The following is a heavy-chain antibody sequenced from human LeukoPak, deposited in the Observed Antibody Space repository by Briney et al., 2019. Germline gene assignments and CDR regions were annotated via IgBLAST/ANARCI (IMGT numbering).Heavy chain of an antibody. Sequence: GGSLRLSCAVSGFNFRDHWMDWVRQAPGKGLQWVGHIKNDGSETYYLDSLKGRFSISRDNTNNALYLQMHSLRVEDTAVYYCVKNDGWFHLAQWGQGTLVTVSS. V-gene: IGHV3-7*03. CDR3: VKNDGWFHLAQ. J-gene: IGHJ4*02. CDR2: IKNDGSET. CDR1: GFNFRDHW. D-gene: IGHD6-19*01.